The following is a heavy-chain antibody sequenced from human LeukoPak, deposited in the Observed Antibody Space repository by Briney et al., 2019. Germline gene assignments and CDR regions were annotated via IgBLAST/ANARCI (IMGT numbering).Heavy chain of an antibody. J-gene: IGHJ2*01. D-gene: IGHD1-1*01. CDR3: ARVRTGKTHWYFDL. V-gene: IGHV4-39*01. CDR1: GGSISSSSYY. Sequence: PSETLSLTCTVSGGSISSSSYYWGWIRQPPGKWLEWIGSIYYSGSTYYNPSLKSRVTMSVDTSKNQFSLKLSSVTAADTAVYYCARVRTGKTHWYFDLWGRGTLVTVSS. CDR2: IYYSGST.